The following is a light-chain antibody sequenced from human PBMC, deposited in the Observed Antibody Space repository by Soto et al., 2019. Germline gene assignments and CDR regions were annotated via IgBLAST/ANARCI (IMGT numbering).Light chain of an antibody. CDR1: PGISSY. V-gene: IGKV1-9*01. J-gene: IGKJ5*01. CDR2: AAS. Sequence: DIQLTQSPSFLSASVGDRVTITCRASPGISSYLAWYQQKPGKAPKLLIYAASTLQSGVPSRFSGSGSGTEFTLTISSLQPEDFATYYCQQLKSFPITFGQGTRVEIK. CDR3: QQLKSFPIT.